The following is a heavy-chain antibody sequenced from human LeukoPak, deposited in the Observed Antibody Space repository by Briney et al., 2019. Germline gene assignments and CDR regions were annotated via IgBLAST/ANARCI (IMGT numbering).Heavy chain of an antibody. CDR3: AKYGRTMVRGVTSTYAFDI. Sequence: GGSLRLSCAASGFTFSSYGMSWVRQAPGEGLEWVSSISGSGGTTYYADSVKGRFTISRDNSKNTLYLQMNSLRAEDTAVYYCAKYGRTMVRGVTSTYAFDIWGQGTMVTVSS. CDR2: ISGSGGTT. CDR1: GFTFSSYG. V-gene: IGHV3-23*01. D-gene: IGHD3-10*01. J-gene: IGHJ3*02.